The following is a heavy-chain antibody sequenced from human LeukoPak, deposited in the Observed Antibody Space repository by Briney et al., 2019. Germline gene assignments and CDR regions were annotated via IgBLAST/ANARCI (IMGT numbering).Heavy chain of an antibody. CDR3: AMSLVVPAAYDQ. CDR2: ISYDGSNK. J-gene: IGHJ4*02. D-gene: IGHD2-2*01. Sequence: GGSLRLSCAASGFTFSSYAMHWVRQAPGKGLEWVAVISYDGSNKYYADSVKGRFTISRDNSKNTLYLQMNSLGAEDTAIYYCAMSLVVPAAYDQWGQGTLVTVSS. CDR1: GFTFSSYA. V-gene: IGHV3-30*04.